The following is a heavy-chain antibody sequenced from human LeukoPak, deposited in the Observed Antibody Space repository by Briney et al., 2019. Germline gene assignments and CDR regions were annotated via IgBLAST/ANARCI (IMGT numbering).Heavy chain of an antibody. V-gene: IGHV3-23*01. CDR3: ATTRYNYGYYFDY. D-gene: IGHD5-18*01. Sequence: GALRLSCAASGFSFSNYGMSWVRQPPGKGLEWVSAISGSGGSTYYADSVKGRFTISRDNSKNTLYLQMNSLRAEDTAVYYCATTRYNYGYYFDYWGQGTLVTVSS. J-gene: IGHJ4*02. CDR2: ISGSGGST. CDR1: GFSFSNYG.